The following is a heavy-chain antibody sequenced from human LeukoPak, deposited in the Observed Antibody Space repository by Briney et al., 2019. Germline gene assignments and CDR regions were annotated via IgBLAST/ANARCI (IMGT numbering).Heavy chain of an antibody. Sequence: SQTLSLTCTVSGGSISSDSHNSENYYWSWIRQPAGKGLEWIGRVFSSGSTDYNPSLKSRLTISRDTSKNQFFLKLTAVTAADSAVYYCARRFNYYGSGSPTRSAEYFQHWGQGTLVTVSS. D-gene: IGHD3-10*01. CDR2: VFSSGST. CDR1: GGSISSDSHNSENYY. J-gene: IGHJ1*01. CDR3: ARRFNYYGSGSPTRSAEYFQH. V-gene: IGHV4-61*02.